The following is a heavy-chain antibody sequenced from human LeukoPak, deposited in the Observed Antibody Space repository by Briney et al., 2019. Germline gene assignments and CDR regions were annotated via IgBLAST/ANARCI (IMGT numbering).Heavy chain of an antibody. CDR3: ARQKWITMVRGVINWFDP. CDR1: GGSISSSSYY. CDR2: KNYSGNT. V-gene: IGHV4-39*01. D-gene: IGHD3-10*01. Sequence: SETLSLTCTVSGGSISSSSYYWAWIRQPPGKGLEWIGSKNYSGNTYYNPSLKSRVTISVDTSKSQFFLKLSSVTAADTAVYYCARQKWITMVRGVINWFDPWGQGTLVTVSS. J-gene: IGHJ5*02.